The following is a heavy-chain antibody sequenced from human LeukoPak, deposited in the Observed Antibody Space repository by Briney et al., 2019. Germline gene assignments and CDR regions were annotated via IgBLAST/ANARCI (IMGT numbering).Heavy chain of an antibody. J-gene: IGHJ4*02. D-gene: IGHD1-1*01. CDR1: GFTFGDYD. CDR3: ARVAKERVGGVYYFDY. Sequence: PGGSLRFSCAASGFTFGDYDMHWVRQATGKGLEWVSAIGTAGDTYYTGSVKGRFTISRENAKNSLYLQMNSLRAGDTAVYYCARVAKERVGGVYYFDYWGQGTLVTVSS. V-gene: IGHV3-13*01. CDR2: IGTAGDT.